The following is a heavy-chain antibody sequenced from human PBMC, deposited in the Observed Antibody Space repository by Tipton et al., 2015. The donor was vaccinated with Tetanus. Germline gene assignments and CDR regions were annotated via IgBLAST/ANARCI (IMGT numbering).Heavy chain of an antibody. D-gene: IGHD2-15*01. J-gene: IGHJ4*02. V-gene: IGHV1-69*01. CDR2: IFPMYGTA. Sequence: VQLVQSGAEVKKPGSSVRVSCKTSGGTFRTYAISWVRQAPGQGPEWMGGIFPMYGTANYAPKFQGRVTITADESTGTAYMELSSLSSEDTAVYYCVRPDRYCSGGSRYLALDYWGQGTLVTVAS. CDR1: GGTFRTYA. CDR3: VRPDRYCSGGSRYLALDY.